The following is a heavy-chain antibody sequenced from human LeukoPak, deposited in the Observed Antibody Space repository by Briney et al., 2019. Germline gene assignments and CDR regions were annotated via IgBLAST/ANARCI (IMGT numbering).Heavy chain of an antibody. CDR2: INHSGST. Sequence: SETLSLTCTVSGGSISSYYWSWIRQPPGKGLEWIGEINHSGSTNYNPSLKSRVTISVDTSKNQFSLKLSSVTAADTAVYYCARAGEYYDYVWGSYRDPFYYFDYWGQGTLVTVSS. J-gene: IGHJ4*02. D-gene: IGHD3-16*02. CDR3: ARAGEYYDYVWGSYRDPFYYFDY. V-gene: IGHV4-34*01. CDR1: GGSISSYY.